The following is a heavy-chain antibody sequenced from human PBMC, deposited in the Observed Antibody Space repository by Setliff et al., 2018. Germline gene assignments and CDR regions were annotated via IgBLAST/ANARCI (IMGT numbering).Heavy chain of an antibody. V-gene: IGHV3-15*01. CDR2: IKSKSEGGTT. Sequence: GGSLRLSCAASGYPFSNAWMSWVRQAPGKGLEWVGRIKSKSEGGTTDQAAPVKGRFTVSRDDSKNTLYLHMNSLKTEDTAMYYCTGGGHAFDVWGQGTMVTVSS. CDR3: TGGGHAFDV. D-gene: IGHD3-16*01. CDR1: GYPFSNAW. J-gene: IGHJ3*01.